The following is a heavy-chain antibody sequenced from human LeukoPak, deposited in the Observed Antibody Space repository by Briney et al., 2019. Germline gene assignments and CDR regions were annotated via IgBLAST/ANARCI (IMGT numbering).Heavy chain of an antibody. D-gene: IGHD1/OR15-1a*01. CDR3: ARGAADRNNYYYYIDV. CDR1: GGSFTTYY. J-gene: IGHJ6*03. CDR2: INHTGTT. Sequence: SETLSLTCAVYGGSFTTYYWNWIRQSPGKGLEWIGEINHTGTTNYNPSLKSRFTISVDTSKNQFSLKLTSVTAADTAVYYCARGAADRNNYYYYIDVWGKGTTVTVSS. V-gene: IGHV4-34*01.